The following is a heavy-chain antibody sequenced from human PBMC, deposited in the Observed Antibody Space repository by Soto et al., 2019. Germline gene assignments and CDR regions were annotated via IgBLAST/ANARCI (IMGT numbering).Heavy chain of an antibody. Sequence: ESGGGVVQPGRSLRLSCGASGFTFNNSGMHWVRQVPGKGLEWVAVLSFDGSEKYYADSVKGRFTISRDNSKNTLYLQMNSLRSEDAAVYHCVKDRVPGAYGHYYGMDVWGQGTTVTVSS. CDR2: LSFDGSEK. D-gene: IGHD4-17*01. J-gene: IGHJ6*02. CDR1: GFTFNNSG. CDR3: VKDRVPGAYGHYYGMDV. V-gene: IGHV3-30*18.